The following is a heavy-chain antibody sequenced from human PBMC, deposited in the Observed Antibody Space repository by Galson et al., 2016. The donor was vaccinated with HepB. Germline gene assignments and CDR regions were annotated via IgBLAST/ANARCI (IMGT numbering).Heavy chain of an antibody. CDR1: GDTLRKFY. V-gene: IGHV1-46*01. CDR2: INPFDGRP. D-gene: IGHD3-22*01. CDR3: SRKRYDGTGYYSDL. Sequence: SVKVSCKASGDTLRKFYMHWMRRAPGQGLEWMGSINPFDGRPTYSQNFQGRVTLTRDMSTGTVYMDLSSLRPEDTAVYYCSRKRYDGTGYYSDLWGQGTLVTVSS. J-gene: IGHJ4*02.